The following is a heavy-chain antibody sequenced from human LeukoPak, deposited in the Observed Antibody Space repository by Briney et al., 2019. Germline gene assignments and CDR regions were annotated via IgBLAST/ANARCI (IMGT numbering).Heavy chain of an antibody. CDR2: ISYDGSNK. D-gene: IGHD6-13*01. J-gene: IGHJ4*02. V-gene: IGHV3-30*04. CDR3: ARGGAAAGTYFDY. Sequence: PGGSLRLSCAASGFTFSSYAMHWVRQAPGKGLEWVAVISYDGSNKYYADSVKGRFTISRDNSKNTLYLQMNSLRAEDTAVYYCARGGAAAGTYFDYWGQGTLVTVSS. CDR1: GFTFSSYA.